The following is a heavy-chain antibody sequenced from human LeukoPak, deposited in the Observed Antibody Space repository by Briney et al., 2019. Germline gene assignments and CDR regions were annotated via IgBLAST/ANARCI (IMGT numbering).Heavy chain of an antibody. Sequence: SETLSLTCTVSGGSISSYYWSWIRQPPGKGLEWIGYIYYSGSTNYNPSLKSRVTISVDTSKNQFSLKLSSVTAADTAVYYCAISPIVGATSGAFDIWGQGTMVTVPS. V-gene: IGHV4-59*01. CDR3: AISPIVGATSGAFDI. J-gene: IGHJ3*02. CDR2: IYYSGST. CDR1: GGSISSYY. D-gene: IGHD1-26*01.